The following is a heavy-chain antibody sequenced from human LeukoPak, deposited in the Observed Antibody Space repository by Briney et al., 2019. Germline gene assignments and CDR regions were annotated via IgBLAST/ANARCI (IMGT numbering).Heavy chain of an antibody. V-gene: IGHV4-31*03. D-gene: IGHD3-16*01. CDR2: IYYSGST. CDR3: ARANDYVWYFDY. J-gene: IGHJ4*02. CDR1: GGSISGGGFY. Sequence: SQTLSLPCTFSGGSISGGGFYWSWIRQPPGKGLEWIGYIYYSGSTYYNPSLKSRVTISVDTSKNQFSLKLSSVTAADTAVYYCARANDYVWYFDYWGQGTLVTVSS.